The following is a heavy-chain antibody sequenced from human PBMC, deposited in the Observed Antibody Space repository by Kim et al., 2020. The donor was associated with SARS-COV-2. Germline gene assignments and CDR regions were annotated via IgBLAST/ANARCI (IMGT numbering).Heavy chain of an antibody. J-gene: IGHJ6*02. CDR3: ARGRYYYYGMDV. Sequence: YYADSVKGRFTNSRDNAKNSLYLQMNSLRAEDTAVYYCARGRYYYYGMDVWGQGTTVTVSS. V-gene: IGHV3-21*01.